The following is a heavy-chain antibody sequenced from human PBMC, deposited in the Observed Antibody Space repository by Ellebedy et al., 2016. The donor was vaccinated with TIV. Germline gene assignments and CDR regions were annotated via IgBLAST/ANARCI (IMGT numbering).Heavy chain of an antibody. J-gene: IGHJ6*03. Sequence: GGSLRLSCAASGFTFDTYAMSWVRQAPGKGLEWVSAISRSGASRNYADSVRGRFTISSNNSKNTLYLQMSSLRAEDTAVYYCARSLGELPSYYFHYMDVWGTGTTVTVSS. D-gene: IGHD3-16*01. CDR1: GFTFDTYA. CDR2: ISRSGASR. CDR3: ARSLGELPSYYFHYMDV. V-gene: IGHV3-23*01.